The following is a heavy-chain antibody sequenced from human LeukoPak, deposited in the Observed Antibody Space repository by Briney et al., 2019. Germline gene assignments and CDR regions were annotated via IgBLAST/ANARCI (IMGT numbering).Heavy chain of an antibody. J-gene: IGHJ4*02. CDR3: ARGLYSRGPLDY. Sequence: SETLSLTCTVSGGSISYYYWSWIRQPPGKGLEWIGYFYYSGSTNYNTSLKSRATISVDTSKIQFSLKLSSVTAADTAVYYCARGLYSRGPLDYWGQGTLVTVSS. CDR2: FYYSGST. CDR1: GGSISYYY. D-gene: IGHD1-26*01. V-gene: IGHV4-59*01.